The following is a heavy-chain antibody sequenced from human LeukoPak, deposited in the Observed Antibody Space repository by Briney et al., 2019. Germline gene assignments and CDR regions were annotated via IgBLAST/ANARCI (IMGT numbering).Heavy chain of an antibody. CDR1: GYTFTGYY. J-gene: IGHJ5*02. Sequence: AASVKVSCKASGYTFTGYYMHWARQAPGQGLEWMGWINPNSGGTNYAQKFQGRVTMTRDTSISTAYMELSRLRSDDTAVYYCARDATYYNWFDPWGQGTLVTVSS. V-gene: IGHV1-2*02. CDR2: INPNSGGT. D-gene: IGHD2-8*01. CDR3: ARDATYYNWFDP.